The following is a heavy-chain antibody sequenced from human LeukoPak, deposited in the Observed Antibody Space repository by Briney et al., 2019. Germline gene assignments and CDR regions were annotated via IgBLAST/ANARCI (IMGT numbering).Heavy chain of an antibody. J-gene: IGHJ3*02. V-gene: IGHV1-18*01. CDR2: ISAYNGNT. D-gene: IGHD6-19*01. CDR1: GYTFTSYG. CDR3: ARDSRIAVAPDAFDI. Sequence: GASVKVSCKASGYTFTSYGISWVRQAPGQGLEWMGWISAYNGNTNYAQKLQGRVTMTTDTSTSTAYMELRSLRSDDTAVYYCARDSRIAVAPDAFDIWGQGTMVTVSS.